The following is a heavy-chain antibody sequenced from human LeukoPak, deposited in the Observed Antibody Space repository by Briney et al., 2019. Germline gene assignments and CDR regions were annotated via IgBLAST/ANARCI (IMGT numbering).Heavy chain of an antibody. CDR3: ARVMYYDILTGYYPWDY. V-gene: IGHV3-11*01. D-gene: IGHD3-9*01. CDR1: GFTFSDYY. CDR2: ISSSGSTI. Sequence: GGSLRLSCAASGFTFSDYYMSWIRQAPGKGLEWVSYISSSGSTIYYADSVKGRFTISRDNAKNSLYLQMNSLRAEDTAVYYCARVMYYDILTGYYPWDYWGQGTLVTVSS. J-gene: IGHJ4*02.